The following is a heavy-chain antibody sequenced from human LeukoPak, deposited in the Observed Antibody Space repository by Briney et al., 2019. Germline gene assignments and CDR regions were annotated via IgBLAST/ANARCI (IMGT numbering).Heavy chain of an antibody. J-gene: IGHJ4*02. Sequence: SETLSLTCTVSGGSISTYYWSWIRQPPGKGLEWIGYIYYSGSTNYNSSLKSRVTISIDTSKDQFSLRLSSVTAADTAVYYCARDNLADYFDYWGQGTLVTVSS. V-gene: IGHV4-59*01. D-gene: IGHD1-20*01. CDR2: IYYSGST. CDR1: GGSISTYY. CDR3: ARDNLADYFDY.